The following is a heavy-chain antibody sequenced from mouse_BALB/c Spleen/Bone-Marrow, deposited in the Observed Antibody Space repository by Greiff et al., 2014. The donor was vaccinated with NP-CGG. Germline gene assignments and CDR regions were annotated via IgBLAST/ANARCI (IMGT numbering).Heavy chain of an antibody. CDR3: AGGLYCYGSSSNFDY. CDR2: INPSSGYT. Sequence: QVQLQQSGAELARPGASVKMSCKASGYTFTSYTMHWVKQRPGQGLEWIGYINPSSGYTNYNQKFKDKATLTADKSSSTAYMQLSSLTSEDSAVYYCAGGLYCYGSSSNFDYWGQGTTLTVSS. J-gene: IGHJ2*01. D-gene: IGHD1-1*01. V-gene: IGHV1-4*01. CDR1: GYTFTSYT.